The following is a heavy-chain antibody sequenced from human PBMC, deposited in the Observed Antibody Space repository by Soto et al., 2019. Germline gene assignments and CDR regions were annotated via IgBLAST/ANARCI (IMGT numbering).Heavy chain of an antibody. CDR3: AREYSSSSHWFDP. Sequence: SETLSLTCTVSGCSLSSSSYYWGWVRQPPGKGLEWIGSIYYSGSTYYNPSLKSRVTISVDTSKNQFSLKLSSATAADTAVYYCAREYSSSSHWFDPWGQGTLVTVS. D-gene: IGHD6-6*01. CDR2: IYYSGST. CDR1: GCSLSSSSYY. V-gene: IGHV4-39*01. J-gene: IGHJ5*02.